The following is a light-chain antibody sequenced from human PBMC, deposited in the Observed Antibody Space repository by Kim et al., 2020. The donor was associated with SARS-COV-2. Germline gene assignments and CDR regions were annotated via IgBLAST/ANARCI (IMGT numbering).Light chain of an antibody. V-gene: IGLV3-19*01. J-gene: IGLJ1*01. Sequence: ALGQTIRITCQGDSLRNYYPSWYQQKPGQAPVLVIYGKNNRPSGIPDRFSGSISGTPASLTITGAQAEDEADYYCNSRDNSGNHYIFGTGTKVTV. CDR3: NSRDNSGNHYI. CDR1: SLRNYY. CDR2: GKN.